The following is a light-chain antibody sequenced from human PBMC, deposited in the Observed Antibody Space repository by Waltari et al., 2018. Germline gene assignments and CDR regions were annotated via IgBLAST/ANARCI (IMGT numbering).Light chain of an antibody. CDR2: DAS. CDR3: QQRTNWPFT. Sequence: EIVVTQSPATLSLSPGARATLSCRASQSVSSYLAWFQQKPGQAPRLLIYDASNRATGIPDRFSGSGSGTDFTLTISSLEPEDFAVYYCQQRTNWPFTFGGGTKVEIK. V-gene: IGKV3-11*01. J-gene: IGKJ4*01. CDR1: QSVSSY.